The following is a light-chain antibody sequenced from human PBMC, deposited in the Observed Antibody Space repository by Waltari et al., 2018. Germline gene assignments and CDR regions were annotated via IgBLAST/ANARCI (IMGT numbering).Light chain of an antibody. CDR2: DVS. Sequence: QSALTQPASVSGSPGQSITISCTGTSSAVGGHNYLPWYQQHPGKAPKLMIYDVSNRPSGVSNRFSGSKSGNTASLTISGLQAEDEADYYCSSYTSSSTPYVFGTGTKVTVL. CDR1: SSAVGGHNY. J-gene: IGLJ1*01. CDR3: SSYTSSSTPYV. V-gene: IGLV2-14*03.